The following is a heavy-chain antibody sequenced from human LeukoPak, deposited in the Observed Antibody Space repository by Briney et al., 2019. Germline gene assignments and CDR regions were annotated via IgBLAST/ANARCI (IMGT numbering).Heavy chain of an antibody. CDR1: GYSFTSYW. V-gene: IGHV5-51*01. CDR2: IYPGDPDT. D-gene: IGHD6-19*01. Sequence: GESLKISCKGSGYSFTSYWIGWVRQMPGKGLEWMGIIYPGDPDTRYSPSFQGQVTISADKSINTAYLQWSSLKASDTAMYYCARRGAVAGTNFDYWGQGTLVTVSS. J-gene: IGHJ4*02. CDR3: ARRGAVAGTNFDY.